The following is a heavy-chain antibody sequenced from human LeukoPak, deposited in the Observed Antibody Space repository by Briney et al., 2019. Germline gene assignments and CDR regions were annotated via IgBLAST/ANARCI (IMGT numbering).Heavy chain of an antibody. CDR2: IINDGSST. V-gene: IGHV3-74*01. CDR1: GFTFSSYA. J-gene: IGHJ4*02. CDR3: ARVADGDKYGGRDY. Sequence: GGSLRLSYAASGFTFSSYAMSWVRHAPGKGLEWVSRIINDGSSTTYADSVKGRFTISRDNAKDTLYLQMNSLRVEDTAVYYCARVADGDKYGGRDYWGQGALVIVSS. D-gene: IGHD5-24*01.